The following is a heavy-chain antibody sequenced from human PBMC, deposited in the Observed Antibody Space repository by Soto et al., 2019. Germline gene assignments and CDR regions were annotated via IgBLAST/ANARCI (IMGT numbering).Heavy chain of an antibody. V-gene: IGHV4-31*03. CDR2: IYYSGST. Sequence: PSEDLSPPRTVSCGSISRCGYYLGWVPPHPVKGLECIGYIYYSGSTYYNPSLKSRVTISVDTSKNQFSLKLSSVTAADTAVYYCARSRKRSYSNNFDYWGQGTLVTVSS. D-gene: IGHD4-4*01. CDR1: CGSISRCGYY. CDR3: ARSRKRSYSNNFDY. J-gene: IGHJ4*02.